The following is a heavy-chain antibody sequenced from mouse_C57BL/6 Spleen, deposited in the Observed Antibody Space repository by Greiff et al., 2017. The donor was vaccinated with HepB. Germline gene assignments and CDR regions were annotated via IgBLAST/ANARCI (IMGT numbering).Heavy chain of an antibody. CDR2: IYPGDGDT. D-gene: IGHD1-1*01. J-gene: IGHJ1*03. CDR3: ARRIVVAKDWYFDV. V-gene: IGHV1-80*01. CDR1: GYAFSSYW. Sequence: VKLQESGAELVKPGASVKISCKASGYAFSSYWMNWVKQRPGKGLEWIGQIYPGDGDTNYNGKFKGKATLTADKSSSTAYMQLSSLTSEDSAVYFCARRIVVAKDWYFDVWGTGTTVTVSS.